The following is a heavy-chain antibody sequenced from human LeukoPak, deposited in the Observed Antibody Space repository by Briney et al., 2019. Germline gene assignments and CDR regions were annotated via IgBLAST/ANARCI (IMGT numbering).Heavy chain of an antibody. D-gene: IGHD6-19*01. CDR1: GGTFSSYA. CDR3: ARDSSGRVNAFDI. J-gene: IGHJ3*02. CDR2: INPSGGST. V-gene: IGHV1-46*01. Sequence: ASVKVSCKASGGTFSSYAISWVRQAPGQGLEWMGIINPSGGSTSYAQKFQGRVTMTRDTSTSTVYMELSSLRSEDTAVYYCARDSSGRVNAFDIWGQGTMVTVSS.